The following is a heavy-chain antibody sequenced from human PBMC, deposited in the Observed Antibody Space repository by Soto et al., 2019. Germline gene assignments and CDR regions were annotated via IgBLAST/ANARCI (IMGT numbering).Heavy chain of an antibody. Sequence: SRSLSCALYRFTFTSYGMHWVSQPAGKGLEWVAVISYDGSNKYYGNSVKGRFTMSRDNSKKTLYMQMNSVRAEDTAVYYCAKDRRGYYILTGYPDYWGQGTLVTVSS. V-gene: IGHV3-30*18. J-gene: IGHJ4*02. D-gene: IGHD3-9*01. CDR1: RFTFTSYG. CDR3: AKDRRGYYILTGYPDY. CDR2: ISYDGSNK.